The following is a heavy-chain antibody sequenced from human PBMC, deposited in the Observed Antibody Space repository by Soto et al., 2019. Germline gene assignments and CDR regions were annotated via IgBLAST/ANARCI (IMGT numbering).Heavy chain of an antibody. J-gene: IGHJ4*02. Sequence: QISLKESGPPLVKPTQTLKLTCSFSGFSLTTDGEGVGWVRQPPGEALEWLALIYWDDDERYSPSLKTRFTITKDPSKNQVVLIMTNMDPVDTATYYCAHSRNLITEDAQVGDFDYWGQGTLVTVSS. CDR3: AHSRNLITEDAQVGDFDY. V-gene: IGHV2-5*02. D-gene: IGHD3-10*01. CDR2: IYWDDDE. CDR1: GFSLTTDGEG.